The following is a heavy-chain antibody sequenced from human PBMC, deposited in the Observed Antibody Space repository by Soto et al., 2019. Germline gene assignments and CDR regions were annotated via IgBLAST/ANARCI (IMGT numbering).Heavy chain of an antibody. CDR3: ARSRGLKTPGGNNWFDP. CDR1: GGSISSGDYY. CDR2: IYHSGST. D-gene: IGHD6-19*01. J-gene: IGHJ5*02. Sequence: SETLSLTCTVSGGSISSGDYYWSWIRQPPGKGLEWIGYIYHSGSTYYNPSLKSRVTISVDTSKNQFSLKLGSVTAADTAVYYCARSRGLKTPGGNNWFDPWGQGTLVTVSS. V-gene: IGHV4-30-4*01.